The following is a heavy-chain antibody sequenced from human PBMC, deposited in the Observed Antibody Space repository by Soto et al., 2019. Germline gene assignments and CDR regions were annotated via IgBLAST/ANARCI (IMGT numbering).Heavy chain of an antibody. Sequence: GGSVRLSCAASGFTFSTYAMHWVRQAPGKGLEWVAVISYDGTDKYYADSVKGRFTISRDNSKSTLYLQMNSLRADDTAVYYCAKDSQKWLGGNYFDYWGQGTLVTVSS. CDR3: AKDSQKWLGGNYFDY. J-gene: IGHJ4*02. CDR2: ISYDGTDK. D-gene: IGHD6-19*01. CDR1: GFTFSTYA. V-gene: IGHV3-30*18.